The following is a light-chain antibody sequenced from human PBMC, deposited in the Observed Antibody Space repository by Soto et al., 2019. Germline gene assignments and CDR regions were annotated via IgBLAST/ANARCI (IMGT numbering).Light chain of an antibody. V-gene: IGLV1-47*01. CDR3: ASWDDSLNGPV. J-gene: IGLJ3*02. Sequence: QSVLTQPPSASGTPGQRVTISCSGSSSNIGSNYVFWYQQFPGMAPKLLIYRNNQRPSGVPDRFSGSKSGTSASLAIAGLRSEDESDYYCASWDDSLNGPVFGGGTQLTVL. CDR1: SSNIGSNY. CDR2: RNN.